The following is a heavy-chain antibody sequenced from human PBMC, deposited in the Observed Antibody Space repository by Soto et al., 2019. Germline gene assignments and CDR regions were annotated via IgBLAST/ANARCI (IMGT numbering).Heavy chain of an antibody. D-gene: IGHD3-3*01. V-gene: IGHV2-26*01. CDR2: IFSNDEK. CDR3: ARILRPERFLEWSALVDAFDI. Sequence: QVTLKESGPVLVKPTETLTLTCTVSGFSLSNARMGVSWIRQPPGKALEWLAHIFSNDEKSYSTSLKSRLTIFTDTSKSQVVLTMTNRDPVDTATYYCARILRPERFLEWSALVDAFDIWGQGTMVTVSS. J-gene: IGHJ3*02. CDR1: GFSLSNARMG.